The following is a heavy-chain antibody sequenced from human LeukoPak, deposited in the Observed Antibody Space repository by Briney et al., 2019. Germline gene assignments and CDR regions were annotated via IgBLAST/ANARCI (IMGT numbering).Heavy chain of an antibody. CDR1: GYTFTSYY. J-gene: IGHJ6*02. D-gene: IGHD6-13*01. CDR2: INPSGGST. Sequence: ASVKVSCKASGYTFTSYYMHWVRQAPGQGLEWMGIINPSGGSTSYAQKFQGRVTITADESTSTAYMELSSPRSEDTAVYYCARDRSSSWYFYYGMDVWGQGTTVTVSS. V-gene: IGHV1-46*01. CDR3: ARDRSSSWYFYYGMDV.